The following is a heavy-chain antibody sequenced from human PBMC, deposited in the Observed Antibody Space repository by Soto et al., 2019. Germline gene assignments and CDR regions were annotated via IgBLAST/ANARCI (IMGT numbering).Heavy chain of an antibody. CDR2: ISGSGGST. CDR3: AKPAELELLDYNWFDP. V-gene: IGHV3-23*01. J-gene: IGHJ5*02. Sequence: GGSLRLSCAASGFTFSSYAMSWVRQAPGKGLEWVSAISGSGGSTYYADSVKGRFTISRDNSKNTLYLQMNSLRAEDTAVYYCAKPAELELLDYNWFDPWGQGTLVTVSS. CDR1: GFTFSSYA. D-gene: IGHD1-7*01.